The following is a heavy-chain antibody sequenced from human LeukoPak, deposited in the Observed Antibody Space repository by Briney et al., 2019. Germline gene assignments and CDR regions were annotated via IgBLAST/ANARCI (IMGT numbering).Heavy chain of an antibody. V-gene: IGHV3-9*01. CDR2: ISWNSGSI. Sequence: PGGSLRLSCAASGFTFDDYAMHWVRQAPGKGLEWVSGISWNSGSIGYADSVKGRFTISRDNAKNSLYLQMNSLRAEDTALHYCAKEQFQGGAFDIWGQGTMVTVSS. CDR1: GFTFDDYA. J-gene: IGHJ3*02. CDR3: AKEQFQGGAFDI. D-gene: IGHD3-16*01.